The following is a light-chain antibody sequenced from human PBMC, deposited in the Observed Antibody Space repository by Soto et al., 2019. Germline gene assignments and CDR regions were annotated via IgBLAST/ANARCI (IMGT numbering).Light chain of an antibody. CDR1: SSDVGGYNY. V-gene: IGLV2-8*01. CDR3: SSYAGSNNFGV. Sequence: QSVLTQPPSASGSPGQSVTISCTGTSSDVGGYNYVSWYQQHPGKAPKLMIYEVSKQPSGVPDRFSGSKSGNTASLTVSRLQAEDEADYYCSSYAGSNNFGVFGGGTKLTVL. J-gene: IGLJ2*01. CDR2: EVS.